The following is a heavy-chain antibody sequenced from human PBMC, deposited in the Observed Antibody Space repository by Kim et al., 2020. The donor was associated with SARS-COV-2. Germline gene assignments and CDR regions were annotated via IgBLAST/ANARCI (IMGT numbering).Heavy chain of an antibody. CDR2: INTNTGNP. Sequence: ASVKVSCKASGYTFISYAINWVRRAPGQGLEWMGWINTNTGNPTYAQAFTGRFVFSLDTSVSTAYLQISSLKAEDTAVYYCARQRGYCSDGNCAKYYFDYWGQGTLVTVSS. D-gene: IGHD2-15*01. CDR3: ARQRGYCSDGNCAKYYFDY. V-gene: IGHV7-4-1*02. J-gene: IGHJ4*02. CDR1: GYTFISYA.